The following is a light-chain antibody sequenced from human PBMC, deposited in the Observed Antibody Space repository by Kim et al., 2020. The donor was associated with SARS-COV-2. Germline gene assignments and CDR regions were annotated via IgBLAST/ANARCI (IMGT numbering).Light chain of an antibody. CDR1: NIGSKN. CDR2: RDT. J-gene: IGLJ3*02. CDR3: QVWDSNTGL. Sequence: SVALGQTARITCGGNNIGSKNAYWYQQKPGQAPVLIIYRDTNRPSGIPERFSGSNSGNTATLTISRAQAGDEADYYCQVWDSNTGLFGGGTKLTVL. V-gene: IGLV3-9*01.